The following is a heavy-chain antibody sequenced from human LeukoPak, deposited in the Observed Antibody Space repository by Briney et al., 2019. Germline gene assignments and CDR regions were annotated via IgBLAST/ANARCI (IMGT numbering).Heavy chain of an antibody. CDR3: ARIRRGDGSLYYYYGMDV. J-gene: IGHJ6*02. D-gene: IGHD3-10*01. V-gene: IGHV3-21*01. Sequence: GGSLRLSCAASGFTFSSYSMNWVRQAPGKGLEWVSSISSSSSYIYYADSVKGRFTISRDNAKNSLYLQMNSLRAEDTAVYYCARIRRGDGSLYYYYGMDVWGQGTTVTVSS. CDR1: GFTFSSYS. CDR2: ISSSSSYI.